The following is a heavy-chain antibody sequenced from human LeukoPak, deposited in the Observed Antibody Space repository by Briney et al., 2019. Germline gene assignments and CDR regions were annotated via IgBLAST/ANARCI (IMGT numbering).Heavy chain of an antibody. CDR2: IYNSRST. Sequence: SETLSLTCTVSGGSSSSYYWTWIRQPPGEGLEWIGYIYNSRSTNYNPSLNSRVTISADASKNQFSLKLNSVTAADTAVYYCARRNVLTEGEAFDIWGQGTMVTVSS. D-gene: IGHD3-9*01. V-gene: IGHV4-59*08. CDR3: ARRNVLTEGEAFDI. CDR1: GGSSSSYY. J-gene: IGHJ3*02.